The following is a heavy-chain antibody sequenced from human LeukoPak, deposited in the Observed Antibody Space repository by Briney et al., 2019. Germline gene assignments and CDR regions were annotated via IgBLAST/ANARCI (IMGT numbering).Heavy chain of an antibody. D-gene: IGHD6-13*01. V-gene: IGHV3-21*01. CDR2: ISSSSSYI. CDR3: ARAGKAAGFDY. J-gene: IGHJ4*02. CDR1: GCTFSRYS. Sequence: GGSVRLSCAASGCTFSRYSVTWVRQAPGKGLEWVSSISSSSSYIYYADSVKGRFTISRDNAKNSLYLQMNSLRAEDTAVYYCARAGKAAGFDYWGQGTLVSVSS.